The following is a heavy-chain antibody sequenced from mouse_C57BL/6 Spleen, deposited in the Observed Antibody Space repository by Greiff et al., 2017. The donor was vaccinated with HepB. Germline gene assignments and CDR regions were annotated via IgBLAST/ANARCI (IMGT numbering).Heavy chain of an antibody. D-gene: IGHD2-4*01. CDR2: IDPNSGGT. CDR3: ERAHYDYDRGGYAMDY. Sequence: VQLQQPGAELVKPGASVKLSCKASGYTFTSYWMHWVKQRPGRGLEWIGRIDPNSGGTKYNEKFKSKATLTVDKPSSTAYMQLSSLTSEDSAVYYCERAHYDYDRGGYAMDYWGQGTSVTVSS. V-gene: IGHV1-72*01. J-gene: IGHJ4*01. CDR1: GYTFTSYW.